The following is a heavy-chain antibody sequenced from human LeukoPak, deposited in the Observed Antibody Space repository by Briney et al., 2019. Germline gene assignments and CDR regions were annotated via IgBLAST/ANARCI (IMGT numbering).Heavy chain of an antibody. CDR1: GYTFSNYG. V-gene: IGHV1-18*01. D-gene: IGHD3-9*01. Sequence: ASVKVSCKASGYTFSNYGISWVRQAPGQGLEWMGWISAYYGNTNYAQKLQGRVTMTTDTSTSTAYMELRSLRSDDTAVYYCARDRPGEYFDWLLGNDYWGQGTLVTVSS. J-gene: IGHJ4*02. CDR2: ISAYYGNT. CDR3: ARDRPGEYFDWLLGNDY.